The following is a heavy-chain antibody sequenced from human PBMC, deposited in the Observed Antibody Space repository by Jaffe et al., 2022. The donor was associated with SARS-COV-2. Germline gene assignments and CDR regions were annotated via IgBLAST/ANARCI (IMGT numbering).Heavy chain of an antibody. CDR2: IYYSGST. Sequence: QVQLQESGPGLVKPSETLSLTCTVSGGSISSYYWSWIRQPPGKGLEWIGYIYYSGSTNYNPSLKSRVTISVDTSKNQFSLKLSSVTAADTAVYYCASARSSWENKNTYFDYWGQGTLVTVSS. CDR3: ASARSSWENKNTYFDY. CDR1: GGSISSYY. V-gene: IGHV4-59*01. J-gene: IGHJ4*02. D-gene: IGHD6-13*01.